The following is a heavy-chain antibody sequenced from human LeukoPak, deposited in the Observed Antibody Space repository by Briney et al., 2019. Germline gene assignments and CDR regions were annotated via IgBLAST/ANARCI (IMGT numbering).Heavy chain of an antibody. CDR2: ISGSGGST. Sequence: LPGGSLRLSCAASGFTFSSYWMSWVRQAPGKGLEWVSAISGSGGSTYYADSVKGRFTISRDNSKNTLYLQMNSLRAEDTAVYYCAKVPVYSSSWYELTPAYFDYWGQGTLVTVSS. CDR3: AKVPVYSSSWYELTPAYFDY. CDR1: GFTFSSYW. D-gene: IGHD6-13*01. J-gene: IGHJ4*02. V-gene: IGHV3-23*01.